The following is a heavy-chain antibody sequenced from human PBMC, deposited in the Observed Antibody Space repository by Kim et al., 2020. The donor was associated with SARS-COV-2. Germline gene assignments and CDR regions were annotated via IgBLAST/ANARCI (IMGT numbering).Heavy chain of an antibody. CDR2: IYYSGST. V-gene: IGHV4-59*01. Sequence: SETLSLTCTVSGGSISSYYWSWIRQPPGKGLEWIGYIYYSGSTNYNPSLKSRVTISVDTSKNLFSLKLSSVTAADTAVYYCARFPTQLLTFDIWGQGTMVTVSS. CDR3: ARFPTQLLTFDI. J-gene: IGHJ3*02. D-gene: IGHD2-2*01. CDR1: GGSISSYY.